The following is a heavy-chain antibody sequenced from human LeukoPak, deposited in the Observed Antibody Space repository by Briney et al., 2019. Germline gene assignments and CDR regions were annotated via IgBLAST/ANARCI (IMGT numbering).Heavy chain of an antibody. CDR2: ISGSGGST. V-gene: IGHV3-23*01. CDR1: GFTFSSYA. Sequence: GGSLRLSCAASGFTFSSYAMSWVRQAPGKGLEWVSAISGSGGSTYYADSVKGRFTISRDKSKNTLYLQITSLRAEYTAVYYCPKKPNPTSSGSYDYGGQGTQVTVSS. CDR3: PKKPNPTSSGSYDY. D-gene: IGHD3-10*01. J-gene: IGHJ4*02.